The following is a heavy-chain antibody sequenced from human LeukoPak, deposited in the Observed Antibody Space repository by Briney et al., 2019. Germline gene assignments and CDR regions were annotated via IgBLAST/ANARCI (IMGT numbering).Heavy chain of an antibody. D-gene: IGHD3-10*01. J-gene: IGHJ4*02. V-gene: IGHV4-59*01. CDR1: GGAISSYY. CDR3: ARGGPGEFGELFYYFDY. Sequence: SETLSLTCTVSGGAISSYYWSWIRQPPGKGLERIGYIYYSGSTNYNPSLKSRVTISVDTSKNQFSLKLSSVTAADTAVYYCARGGPGEFGELFYYFDYWGQGTLVTVSS. CDR2: IYYSGST.